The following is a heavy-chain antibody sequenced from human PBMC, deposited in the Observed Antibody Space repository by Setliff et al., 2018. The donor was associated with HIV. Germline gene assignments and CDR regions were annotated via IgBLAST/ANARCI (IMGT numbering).Heavy chain of an antibody. CDR3: AKAPLTIVATGGEDC. Sequence: GGSLRLSCAASGFPFSNYAMSWVRQAPGKGLEWVSAISSGGGTYYADFVKGRFTISRDNSKNTLYLQMDSLRAEDTAVYYCAKAPLTIVATGGEDCWGQGTLVTVSS. CDR1: GFPFSNYA. CDR2: ISSGGGT. J-gene: IGHJ4*02. V-gene: IGHV3-23*01. D-gene: IGHD6-13*01.